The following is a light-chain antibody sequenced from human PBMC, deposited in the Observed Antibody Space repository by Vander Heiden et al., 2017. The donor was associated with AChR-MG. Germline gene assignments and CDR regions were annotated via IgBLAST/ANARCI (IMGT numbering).Light chain of an antibody. V-gene: IGLV7-46*01. CDR1: TGAVTSGHY. Sequence: QAVVTQEPSLTVSPGGTVTLTCGSSTGAVTSGHYSYWFQQKPGQAPRTLIYATTNKQSWTPARFSGSLLGGKAALTLSGAQPDDEADYYCFLFYSGVQVFGGGTKLTVL. CDR3: FLFYSGVQV. CDR2: ATT. J-gene: IGLJ2*01.